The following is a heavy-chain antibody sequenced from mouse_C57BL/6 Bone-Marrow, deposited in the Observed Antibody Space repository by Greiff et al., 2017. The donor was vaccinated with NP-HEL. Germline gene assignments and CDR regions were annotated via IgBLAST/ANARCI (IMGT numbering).Heavy chain of an antibody. CDR3: ARTRSYAMDY. CDR1: GYTFTSYG. Sequence: VKLQESGAELARPGASVKLSCKASGYTFTSYGISWVKQRTGQGLEWIGEIYPRSGNTYYNEKFKGKATLTADKSSSTAYMELRSLTSEDSAVYFCARTRSYAMDYWGQGTSVTVSS. CDR2: IYPRSGNT. J-gene: IGHJ4*01. V-gene: IGHV1-81*01.